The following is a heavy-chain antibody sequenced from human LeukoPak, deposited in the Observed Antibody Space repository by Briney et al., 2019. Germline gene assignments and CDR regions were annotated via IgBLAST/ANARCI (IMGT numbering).Heavy chain of an antibody. D-gene: IGHD2-15*01. J-gene: IGHJ4*02. CDR1: GFTFSSYS. CDR3: ARDRGGSYSAIDY. V-gene: IGHV3-48*04. CDR2: ISSSSITI. Sequence: GGSLRLSCAASGFTFSSYSLNWVRQAPGKGLEWVPFISSSSITIYYADSVKGRFTISRDNAEKSLYLQMNSLRAEDTAVYYCARDRGGSYSAIDYWGQGTLVTASS.